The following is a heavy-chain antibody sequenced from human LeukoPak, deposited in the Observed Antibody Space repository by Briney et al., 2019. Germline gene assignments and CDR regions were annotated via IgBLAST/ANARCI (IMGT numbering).Heavy chain of an antibody. D-gene: IGHD3-10*01. J-gene: IGHJ4*02. Sequence: GGSLRLSCAASGFTFSSYAMSWVRQAPGKGLEWVSAISGSGGSTYYADSVKGRFTISRDNSKNTLYLQMNSLRAEDTAVYYCAEDGNYYGSGSYFTNWGQGTLVTVSS. CDR1: GFTFSSYA. V-gene: IGHV3-23*01. CDR2: ISGSGGST. CDR3: AEDGNYYGSGSYFTN.